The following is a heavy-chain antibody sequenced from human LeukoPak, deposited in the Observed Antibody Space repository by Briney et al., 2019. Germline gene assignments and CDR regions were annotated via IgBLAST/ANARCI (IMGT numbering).Heavy chain of an antibody. J-gene: IGHJ4*02. D-gene: IGHD4-17*01. Sequence: SETLSLTCTVSGGSMSNYYWSWIRQPPGKGLEWIGFIYYSGNTNYNPSLESRVTISVDTSRNQFSLKLSSVTAADTAVYYCARSKGGRTTVTYFDYWGQGTLVTVSS. CDR2: IYYSGNT. CDR1: GGSMSNYY. V-gene: IGHV4-59*08. CDR3: ARSKGGRTTVTYFDY.